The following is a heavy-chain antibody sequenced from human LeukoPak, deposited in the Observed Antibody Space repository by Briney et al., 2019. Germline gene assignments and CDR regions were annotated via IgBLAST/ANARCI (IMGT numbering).Heavy chain of an antibody. V-gene: IGHV3-7*01. Sequence: PGGSLRLSCTASGFSFSSYWMRWVRQAPGKGLEWVANIKQDGSEEYYVDSVKGRFTISRDNAKNSLYLQMNSLRAEDTAVYYCARGRGYAAAEYYDYWGQGTLVTVSS. CDR3: ARGRGYAAAEYYDY. CDR2: IKQDGSEE. D-gene: IGHD6-13*01. J-gene: IGHJ4*02. CDR1: GFSFSSYW.